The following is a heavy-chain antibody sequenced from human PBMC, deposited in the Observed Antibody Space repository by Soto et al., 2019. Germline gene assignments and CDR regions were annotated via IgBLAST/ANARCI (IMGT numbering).Heavy chain of an antibody. CDR2: ISADNGNT. D-gene: IGHD3-10*01. Sequence: ASVKVSCKTFGYTFTNYVIHWVRQAPGQRLEWMGRISADNGNTRYPQNLQGRVTIIRDTSASTPYMELSSLTSEDTAVYYCARFSGDGSGNNFDYWGQGTLVTSPQ. J-gene: IGHJ4*02. V-gene: IGHV1-3*01. CDR3: ARFSGDGSGNNFDY. CDR1: GYTFTNYV.